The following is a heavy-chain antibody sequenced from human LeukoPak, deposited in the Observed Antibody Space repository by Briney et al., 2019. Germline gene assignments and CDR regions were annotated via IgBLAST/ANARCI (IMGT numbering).Heavy chain of an antibody. D-gene: IGHD3-22*01. CDR2: ISWNSGRI. CDR3: AKNYDTSGYYHFDY. CDR1: GFTFDDYA. V-gene: IGHV3-9*01. Sequence: GRSLRLSCAASGFTFDDYAMHWVRQAPGKGLEGVSGISWNSGRIGYADSVKGRFTISRDNAKNSLYLQMNSLRTEDTALYYCAKNYDTSGYYHFDYWGQGSLVTVSS. J-gene: IGHJ4*02.